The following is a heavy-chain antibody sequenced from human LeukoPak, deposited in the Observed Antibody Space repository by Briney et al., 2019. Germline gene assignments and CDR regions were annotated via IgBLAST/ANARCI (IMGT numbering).Heavy chain of an antibody. CDR3: ARVRVVTAHDAFDI. V-gene: IGHV1-18*01. D-gene: IGHD2-21*02. J-gene: IGHJ3*02. CDR1: GYSFGTYG. CDR2: ISAYNGNT. Sequence: ASVKVSCKASGYSFGTYGVCWVRQAPGQGLEWMGWISAYNGNTNYAQKLQGRVTMTTDTSTSTAYMELRSLRSDDTAVYYCARVRVVTAHDAFDIWGQGTMVTVSS.